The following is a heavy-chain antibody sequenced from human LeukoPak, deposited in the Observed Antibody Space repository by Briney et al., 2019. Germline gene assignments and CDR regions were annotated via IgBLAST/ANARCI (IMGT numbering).Heavy chain of an antibody. J-gene: IGHJ5*02. V-gene: IGHV4-4*02. CDR1: GGSISSSNW. Sequence: SETLSLTCAVSGGSISSSNWWSWVRQPPGKGLEWIGEIYHSGSTYYNPSLKSRVTISVDRSKNQFSLKLSSVTAADTAVYYCAMGLTYYDFWSGYPNWFDPWGQGTLVTVSS. D-gene: IGHD3-3*01. CDR3: AMGLTYYDFWSGYPNWFDP. CDR2: IYHSGST.